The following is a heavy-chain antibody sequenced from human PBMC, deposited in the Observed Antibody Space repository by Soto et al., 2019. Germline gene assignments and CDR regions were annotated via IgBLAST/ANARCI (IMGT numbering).Heavy chain of an antibody. CDR2: INPSGGST. CDR1: GYTFTSYY. Sequence: QVQLVQSGAEVKKPGASVKVSCKASGYTFTSYYMHWVRQAPGQGLEWMGIINPSGGSTSYAQKFHGRVTMTRDTSTSTVYMALSSLRSEDTAVYYCAIAAMAPGYWGQGTLVTVSS. V-gene: IGHV1-46*01. J-gene: IGHJ4*02. D-gene: IGHD5-18*01. CDR3: AIAAMAPGY.